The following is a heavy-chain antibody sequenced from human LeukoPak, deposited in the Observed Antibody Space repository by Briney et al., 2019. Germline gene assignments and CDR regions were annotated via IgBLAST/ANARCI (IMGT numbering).Heavy chain of an antibody. Sequence: PGGSLRLSCAASGFTFSTHWMVWVRRAPGKGLLWVSRIDPDGSSTTYADSVKGRFTNSRDNARSTLYLQMNSLRAEDTAVYYCARGWLQFSYAFDIWGQGTMVTVSS. V-gene: IGHV3-74*03. J-gene: IGHJ3*02. D-gene: IGHD5-24*01. CDR2: IDPDGSST. CDR3: ARGWLQFSYAFDI. CDR1: GFTFSTHW.